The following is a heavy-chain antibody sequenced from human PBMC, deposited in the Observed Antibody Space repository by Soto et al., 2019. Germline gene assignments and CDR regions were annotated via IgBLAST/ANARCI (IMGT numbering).Heavy chain of an antibody. V-gene: IGHV6-1*01. CDR2: THYRSKWQN. D-gene: IGHD6-13*01. J-gene: IGHJ4*02. Sequence: SQTLSLTCAISGDSVSSSSATWNWIRQSPSRGLEWLGRTHYRSKWQNDYAVSVKSRITISPDTSKNQFSLQLNSVTPEDTAVYYCARLLIGTFDYWGQGSLVTV. CDR1: GDSVSSSSAT. CDR3: ARLLIGTFDY.